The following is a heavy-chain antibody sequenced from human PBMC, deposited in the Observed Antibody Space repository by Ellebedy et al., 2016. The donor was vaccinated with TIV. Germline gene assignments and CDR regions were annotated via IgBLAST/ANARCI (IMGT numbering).Heavy chain of an antibody. J-gene: IGHJ4*02. CDR3: ARGGIGLTVAMFEY. Sequence: SQTLSLTCDISGDSVPSNTASWNWIRQSPSRGLAWMGRTSYRSQWYADSAISVESRIIINRDPSKNQFSLQLNSVTPEDTAVYYCARGGIGLTVAMFEYWGQGILVTASS. CDR1: GDSVPSNTAS. D-gene: IGHD5-12*01. V-gene: IGHV6-1*01. CDR2: TSYRSQWYA.